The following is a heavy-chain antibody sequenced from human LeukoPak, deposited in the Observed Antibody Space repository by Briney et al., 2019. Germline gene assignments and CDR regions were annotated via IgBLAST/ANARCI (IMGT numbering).Heavy chain of an antibody. Sequence: PGRSLRLSCAASGFTFSSYGMHWVRQAPGKGLEWVAVIWYDGSNKYYANSVKGRFTISRDNSKNTLYLQMNSLRAEDTAVYYCAKSIRFCSSSACFAGYYNYGLHVWGQGTTVIVSS. CDR2: IWYDGSNK. J-gene: IGHJ6*02. CDR3: AKSIRFCSSSACFAGYYNYGLHV. CDR1: GFTFSSYG. D-gene: IGHD2-2*01. V-gene: IGHV3-33*06.